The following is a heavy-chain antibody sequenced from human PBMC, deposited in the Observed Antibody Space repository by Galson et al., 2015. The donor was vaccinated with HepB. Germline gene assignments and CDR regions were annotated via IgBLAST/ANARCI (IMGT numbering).Heavy chain of an antibody. D-gene: IGHD3-10*01. CDR1: GGSFRGDY. CDR3: VRDRFRIVRGVTRKHSYMDV. CDR2: INHSGTT. J-gene: IGHJ6*03. Sequence: ETLSLTCAVYGGSFRGDYWSWIRQPPGKGLEWIGDINHSGTTNYNPSLKSRVTISIDTSKNQFSLKLTSVTAADTGVYYCVRDRFRIVRGVTRKHSYMDVWGRGTTVTVSS. V-gene: IGHV4-34*01.